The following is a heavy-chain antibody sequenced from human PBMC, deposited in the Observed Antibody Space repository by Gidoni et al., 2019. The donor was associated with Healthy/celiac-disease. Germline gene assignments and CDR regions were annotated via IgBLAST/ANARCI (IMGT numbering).Heavy chain of an antibody. Sequence: QVQLQESGPGLVKPSETLSLTCTVPGGSISSYYWSWIRQPPGKGLEWIGYIYYSGSTNYNPSLKSRVTISVDTSKNQFSLKLSSVTAADTAVYYCARDLCSGGSCYSDYWGQGTLVTVSS. CDR2: IYYSGST. V-gene: IGHV4-59*01. J-gene: IGHJ4*02. CDR1: GGSISSYY. D-gene: IGHD2-15*01. CDR3: ARDLCSGGSCYSDY.